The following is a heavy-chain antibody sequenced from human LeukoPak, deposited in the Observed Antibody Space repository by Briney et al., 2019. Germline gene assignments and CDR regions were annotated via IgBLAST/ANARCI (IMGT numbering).Heavy chain of an antibody. CDR3: ARRIAWHSKGIYHFDY. V-gene: IGHV4-59*01. J-gene: IGHJ4*02. CDR1: GGSISSYY. CDR2: IYYSGST. D-gene: IGHD2-21*01. Sequence: SETLSLTCTVSGGSISSYYWSWIRQPPGKGLEWIGYIYYSGSTNYNPSLKSRVTISVDTSKNQFSLKLSSVTAADTAVYYCARRIAWHSKGIYHFDYWGQGTLVTVSS.